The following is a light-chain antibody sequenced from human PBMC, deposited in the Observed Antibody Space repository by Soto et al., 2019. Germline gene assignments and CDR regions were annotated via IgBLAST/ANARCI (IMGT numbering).Light chain of an antibody. J-gene: IGLJ1*01. CDR3: RSYTSTNTRV. V-gene: IGLV2-14*01. Sequence: QSVLTQPASVSGSPGQSITISCTGTNSDVGGYNYVSWYQQCPGTVPKLIIFEVSNRPSGVSYRFSGSKSGNTASLTISGLQAEDEADYYCRSYTSTNTRVFGTGTKVTVL. CDR1: NSDVGGYNY. CDR2: EVS.